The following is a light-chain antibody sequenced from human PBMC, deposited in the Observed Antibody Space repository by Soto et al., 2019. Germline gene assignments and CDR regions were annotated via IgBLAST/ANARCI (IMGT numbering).Light chain of an antibody. J-gene: IGLJ2*01. Sequence: QSALTQPASVSGSPGQSFTISCTGTSSDVGGYNYVSWHQQHPGKAPKLMIYEVSNRPSGVSNRFSGSKSGTTASLTISGLQAEDEADYYCSSYTSNSTPVFGGGTTLTVL. CDR1: SSDVGGYNY. V-gene: IGLV2-14*01. CDR3: SSYTSNSTPV. CDR2: EVS.